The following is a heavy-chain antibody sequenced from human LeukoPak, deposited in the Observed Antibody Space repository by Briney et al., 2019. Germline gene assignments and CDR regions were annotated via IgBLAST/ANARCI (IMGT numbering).Heavy chain of an antibody. CDR3: ARVGNIVVGDYYYMDV. CDR2: IYYSGST. D-gene: IGHD2-2*01. Sequence: SETLSLTCAVYGGSFSGYYWSWIRQPPGKGLEWIGSIYYSGSTYYNPSLKSRVTISVDTSKNQFSLKLSSVTAADTAVYYCARVGNIVVGDYYYMDVWGKGTTVTVSS. V-gene: IGHV4-34*01. CDR1: GGSFSGYY. J-gene: IGHJ6*03.